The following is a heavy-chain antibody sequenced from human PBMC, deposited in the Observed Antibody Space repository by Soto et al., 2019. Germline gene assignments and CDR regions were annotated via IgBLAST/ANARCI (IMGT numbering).Heavy chain of an antibody. CDR3: AKDLKSGYEVLCWCDP. V-gene: IGHV3-23*01. Sequence: EVQLLESGGGLVQPGGSLRLSCAASGFTFSSYAMSWVRQAPGKGLEWVSAISGSGGSTYYADSVKGRFTISRDNSKNTLYLQMNSLRAEDTAVYYCAKDLKSGYEVLCWCDPWGQGTLFTVSS. CDR2: ISGSGGST. J-gene: IGHJ5*02. CDR1: GFTFSSYA. D-gene: IGHD5-12*01.